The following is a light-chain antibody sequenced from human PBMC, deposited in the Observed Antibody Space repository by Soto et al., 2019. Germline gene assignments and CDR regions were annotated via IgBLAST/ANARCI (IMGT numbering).Light chain of an antibody. J-gene: IGLJ1*01. CDR2: EVS. CDR3: SSYAGFNSYV. CDR1: SSDVGGYNY. V-gene: IGLV2-8*01. Sequence: QSVLTQPPSASGSPGQSVTISCTGTSSDVGGYNYVSWYQQHPGKAPKLMIYEVSKRPSGVPDRFSGSKSGNTASLTVSGLQAEDEADYYCSSYAGFNSYVFGTGTKLTVL.